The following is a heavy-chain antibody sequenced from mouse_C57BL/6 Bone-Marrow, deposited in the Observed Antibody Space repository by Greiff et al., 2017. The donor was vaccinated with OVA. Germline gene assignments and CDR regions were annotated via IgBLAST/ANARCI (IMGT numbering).Heavy chain of an antibody. CDR1: GYTFTSYW. J-gene: IGHJ2*01. V-gene: IGHV1-69*01. D-gene: IGHD2-4*01. CDR2: IDPSDSYT. CDR3: ARDDYDGEAYYFDY. Sequence: QVQLQQPGAELVMPGASVKLSCKASGYTFTSYWMHWVKQRPGQGLEWIGEIDPSDSYTNSNQKFKGKSTLTVDKSSSTAYMQISSLTSEDSAVYYCARDDYDGEAYYFDYWGQGTTLTVSS.